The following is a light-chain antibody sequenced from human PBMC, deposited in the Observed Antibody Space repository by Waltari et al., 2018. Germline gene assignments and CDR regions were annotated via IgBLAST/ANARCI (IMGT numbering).Light chain of an antibody. Sequence: QSVLTQPPSASGTPGQRVTISCSGTSSNIGNHYVYWYQQLPGAAPRLLIYRDSQRPSGVPDRFSGSKSGTSASLAISGLRSEDEADYSCTVWDDRLNGPVFGGGTKLTVL. V-gene: IGLV1-47*01. CDR3: TVWDDRLNGPV. CDR1: SSNIGNHY. J-gene: IGLJ3*02. CDR2: RDS.